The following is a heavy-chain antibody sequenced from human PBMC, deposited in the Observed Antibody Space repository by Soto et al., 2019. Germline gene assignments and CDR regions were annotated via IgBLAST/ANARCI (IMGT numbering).Heavy chain of an antibody. J-gene: IGHJ6*03. D-gene: IGHD3-10*01. CDR2: ISSNGGST. Sequence: GGSLRLSCAASGFTFSSYAMHWVRQAPGKGLEYVSAISSNGGSTYYANSVKGRFTISRDNSKNTLYLQMGSPRAEDMAVYYCARVVGELSYYYYMDFRGKGTTVTVSS. V-gene: IGHV3-64*01. CDR3: ARVVGELSYYYYMDF. CDR1: GFTFSSYA.